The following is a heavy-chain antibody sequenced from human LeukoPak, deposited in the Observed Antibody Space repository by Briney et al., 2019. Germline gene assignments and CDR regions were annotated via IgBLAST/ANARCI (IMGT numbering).Heavy chain of an antibody. CDR2: ISTSSSTI. CDR1: GFTFSSYS. CDR3: ANTTPKRRIMITFGRYYQY. J-gene: IGHJ4*02. V-gene: IGHV3-48*01. Sequence: GGFLRLSCAASGFTFSSYSMNWVRQAPGKGLEWVSYISTSSSTIYYADSVKGRFTISRDNAKNSLYLQMNSLRAEDTAVYYCANTTPKRRIMITFGRYYQYWGQGTLVTVSS. D-gene: IGHD3-16*01.